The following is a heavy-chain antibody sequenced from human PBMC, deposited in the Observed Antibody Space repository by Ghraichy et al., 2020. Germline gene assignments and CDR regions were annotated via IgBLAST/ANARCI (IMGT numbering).Heavy chain of an antibody. CDR3: ARDRAGTL. Sequence: ESLNISCAVSGGSVSSNNWWNWVRQPPGKGLEWIGEIYHIGLTNYNPSLKSRVTISVDKSKNQFSLKLTSMTAADTAVYYCARDRAGTLWGQGTLVTVSS. CDR1: GGSVSSNNW. V-gene: IGHV4-4*02. J-gene: IGHJ4*02. CDR2: IYHIGLT.